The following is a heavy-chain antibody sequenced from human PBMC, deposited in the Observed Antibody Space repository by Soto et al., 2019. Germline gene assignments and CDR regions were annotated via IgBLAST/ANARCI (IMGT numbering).Heavy chain of an antibody. CDR3: ARQRTSVVTQAYFDD. V-gene: IGHV4-39*01. D-gene: IGHD2-21*02. Sequence: SETLSLTCTVSGGSINSRSYYWGWIRQSPGKGLEWIGSIYYSGSTYYNPSLKSRVAMSVDTSKNKFSLKLRSVSAADTAVYYCARQRTSVVTQAYFDDWGQGSLVTVSS. CDR2: IYYSGST. CDR1: GGSINSRSYY. J-gene: IGHJ4*02.